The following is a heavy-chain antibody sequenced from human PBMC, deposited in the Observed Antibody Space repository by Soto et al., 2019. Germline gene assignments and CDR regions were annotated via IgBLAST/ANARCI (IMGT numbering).Heavy chain of an antibody. CDR3: ARASSSYYYYYMDG. D-gene: IGHD6-6*01. J-gene: IGHJ6*03. CDR1: GYTFTSYD. CDR2: MNPNSGNT. V-gene: IGHV1-8*01. Sequence: ASVKVSCKASGYTFTSYDINWVRQATGQGLEWMGWMNPNSGNTGYAQKFQGRVTTTRNTSISTAYMELSSLRSEDTAVYYCARASSSYYYYYMDGWGKGTTVTVSS.